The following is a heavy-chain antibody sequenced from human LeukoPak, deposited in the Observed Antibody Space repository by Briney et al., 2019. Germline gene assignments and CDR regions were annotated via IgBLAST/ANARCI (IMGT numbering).Heavy chain of an antibody. V-gene: IGHV1-46*01. J-gene: IGHJ4*02. CDR3: ARASGSSAVPFDY. Sequence: ASVKVSCKASGYTFTSNYMHWVRQAPGQGLEWMGVIAPSSGTTSYAQKFQGRVTMTRDTSTSTLYMELSSLTSEDTAVYYCARASGSSAVPFDYWGQGTLATVSS. CDR1: GYTFTSNY. CDR2: IAPSSGTT. D-gene: IGHD3-10*01.